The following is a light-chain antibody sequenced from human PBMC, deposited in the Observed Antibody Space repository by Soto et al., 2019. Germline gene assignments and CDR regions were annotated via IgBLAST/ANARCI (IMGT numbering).Light chain of an antibody. CDR2: DAS. CDR3: QQYNNWHPIT. J-gene: IGKJ5*01. Sequence: EIVFTQSPATLSLSPGERDTLSCRASQSVSSYLAWYQQKPGQAPRLLIYDASNRANGIPARFSGGGSGTEFTLTLRSLQSEDFAAYYCQQYNNWHPITFGQGTRLEI. CDR1: QSVSSY. V-gene: IGKV3-11*01.